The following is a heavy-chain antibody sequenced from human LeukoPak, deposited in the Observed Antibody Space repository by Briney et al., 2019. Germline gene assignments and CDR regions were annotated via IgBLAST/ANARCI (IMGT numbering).Heavy chain of an antibody. CDR1: GYTFTGYY. Sequence: ASVKVSCKASGYTFTGYYMHWVRQAPGQSLEWMGLINPTSGSTGYAQKFQGRVTMTRDTSTSTAYMDLISLRSEDTAVYYCARVMRGSGSYNFDYWGQGTLVTVSS. CDR2: INPTSGST. D-gene: IGHD3-10*01. CDR3: ARVMRGSGSYNFDY. J-gene: IGHJ4*02. V-gene: IGHV1-46*01.